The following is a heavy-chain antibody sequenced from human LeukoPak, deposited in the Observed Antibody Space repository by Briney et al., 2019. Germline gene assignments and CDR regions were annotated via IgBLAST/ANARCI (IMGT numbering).Heavy chain of an antibody. J-gene: IGHJ4*02. CDR3: ARDHGGYCSSTSCLPDY. Sequence: GRSLRLSCAASGFTFSSYAMHWVRQAPGKGLGWVAVISYDGSNKYYADSVKGRFTISRDNSKNTLYLQMNSLRAEDTAVYYCARDHGGYCSSTSCLPDYWGQGTLVTVSS. CDR2: ISYDGSNK. CDR1: GFTFSSYA. V-gene: IGHV3-30-3*01. D-gene: IGHD2-2*01.